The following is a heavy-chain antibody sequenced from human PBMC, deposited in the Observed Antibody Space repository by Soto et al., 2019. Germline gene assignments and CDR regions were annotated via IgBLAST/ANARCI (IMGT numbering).Heavy chain of an antibody. CDR1: GFTFSSYA. J-gene: IGHJ5*02. CDR3: AKDPYGAQPEGWFDP. CDR2: ISGSGGST. Sequence: PGGFLRLSCAASGFTFSSYAMSWVRQAPGKGLEWVSAISGSGGSTYYADSVKGRFTISRDNSKNTLYLQMNSLRAEDTAVYYCAKDPYGAQPEGWFDPWGQGTLVTVSS. D-gene: IGHD4-17*01. V-gene: IGHV3-23*01.